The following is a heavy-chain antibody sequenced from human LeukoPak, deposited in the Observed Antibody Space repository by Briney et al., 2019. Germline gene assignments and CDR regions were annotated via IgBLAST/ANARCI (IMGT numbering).Heavy chain of an antibody. V-gene: IGHV1-2*02. J-gene: IGHJ4*02. CDR3: ATDTMVRGGTPKDYFDY. CDR1: GYTFTDYH. D-gene: IGHD3-10*01. Sequence: ASVKVSCKASGYTFTDYHMYWVRQAPGQGLEWMGWINPNSGGTNFAQKFQGRVAMTRDTSISTAYMELRRLRSDDTAVYYCATDTMVRGGTPKDYFDYWGQGTLVTVSS. CDR2: INPNSGGT.